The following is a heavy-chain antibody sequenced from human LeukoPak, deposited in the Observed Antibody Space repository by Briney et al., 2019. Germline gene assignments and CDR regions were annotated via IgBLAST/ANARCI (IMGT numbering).Heavy chain of an antibody. D-gene: IGHD2-15*01. V-gene: IGHV4-30-2*01. J-gene: IGHJ4*02. Sequence: SVTLSLTCAVSGGSISSGGYSWSWIRQPPGKGLEWIGYIYHSGSTYYNPSLKSRVTISVDRSKNQFSLKLSSVTAADTAVYYCARERVGGSFDYWGQGTLVTVSS. CDR1: GGSISSGGYS. CDR3: ARERVGGSFDY. CDR2: IYHSGST.